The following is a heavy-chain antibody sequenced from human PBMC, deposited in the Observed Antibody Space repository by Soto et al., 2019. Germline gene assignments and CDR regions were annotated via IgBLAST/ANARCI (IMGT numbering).Heavy chain of an antibody. D-gene: IGHD3-10*01. V-gene: IGHV4-39*01. Sequence: QLQLQESGPGLVKPSETLSLTCTVSGGSISSSSYYWGWIRQPPGKGLEWIGSIYYSGSTYYNPSLKSRVTISVDTSKNQFSLKLSSVTAADTAVYYCARHPGRGSGSYRYGMDVWGQGTTVTVSS. CDR1: GGSISSSSYY. J-gene: IGHJ6*02. CDR3: ARHPGRGSGSYRYGMDV. CDR2: IYYSGST.